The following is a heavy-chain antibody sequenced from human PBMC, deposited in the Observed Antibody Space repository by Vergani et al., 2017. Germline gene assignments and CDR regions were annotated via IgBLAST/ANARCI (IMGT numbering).Heavy chain of an antibody. J-gene: IGHJ4*02. CDR2: ISSSSSYR. D-gene: IGHD6-13*01. V-gene: IGHV3-11*06. CDR3: AGDPGSIWYVSVTQTYXFDY. Sequence: QVQLVESGGGLVKPGGSLRLSCAASGFTFSDYYLSWIRQAPGKGLEWVSYISSSSSYRNYADSVKGRFTISRDNAKNSLYLQMNSLRAEDTAVYYCAGDPGSIWYVSVTQTYXFDYWGQGTLVTVSS. CDR1: GFTFSDYY.